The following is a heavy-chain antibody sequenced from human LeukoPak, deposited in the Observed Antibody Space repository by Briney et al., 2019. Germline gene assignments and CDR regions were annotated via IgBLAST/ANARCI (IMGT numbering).Heavy chain of an antibody. D-gene: IGHD4-11*01. V-gene: IGHV3-48*01. Sequence: GGSLRLSCAASGFTFTTSSINWVRQAPGKGLEWISYISGNSKTIYYADSVKGRFTISRDNAKNSLYLQMNSLRAEDTAVYYCARLGVTTTYNWFDPWGQGTLVTVSS. CDR2: ISGNSKTI. J-gene: IGHJ5*02. CDR3: ARLGVTTTYNWFDP. CDR1: GFTFTTSS.